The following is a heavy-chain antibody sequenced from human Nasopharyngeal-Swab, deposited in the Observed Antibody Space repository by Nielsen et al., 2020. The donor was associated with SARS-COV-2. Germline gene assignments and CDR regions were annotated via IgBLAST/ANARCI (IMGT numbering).Heavy chain of an antibody. D-gene: IGHD6-13*01. CDR1: GFTFSSYA. Sequence: GGSLLSCAASGFTFSSYAMSWVRQAPGKGLEWVSAISGSGGSTYYADSVKGRFTISRDNSKNTLYLQMNSLRAEDTAVYYCAGGEPAAAGIYWGQGTLVTVSS. CDR2: ISGSGGST. J-gene: IGHJ4*02. V-gene: IGHV3-23*01. CDR3: AGGEPAAAGIY.